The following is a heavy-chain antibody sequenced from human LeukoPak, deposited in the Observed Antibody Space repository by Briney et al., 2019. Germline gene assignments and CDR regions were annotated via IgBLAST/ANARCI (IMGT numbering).Heavy chain of an antibody. CDR1: GFTFRDYW. D-gene: IGHD3-22*01. Sequence: GGSLRLSCAASGFTFRDYWMHWVRQAPGKGLVWVSRINSDGSGTSHADSVKGRFTISRDNAKNTLYLQMNSLRAEDTAVYYCARGYYYENSGYEKPFDYWGQGTLVTVSS. CDR3: ARGYYYENSGYEKPFDY. V-gene: IGHV3-74*01. CDR2: INSDGSGT. J-gene: IGHJ4*02.